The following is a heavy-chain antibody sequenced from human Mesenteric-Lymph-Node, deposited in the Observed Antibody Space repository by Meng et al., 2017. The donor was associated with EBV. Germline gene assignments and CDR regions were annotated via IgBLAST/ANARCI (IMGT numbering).Heavy chain of an antibody. CDR1: GDPVTSRTYW. CDR2: IYYSGNT. CDR3: AGWFIVGSTGEGS. D-gene: IGHD1-26*01. Sequence: QLEEARTGLVKSSGTLTLTCIVSGDPVTSRTYWWGWFRRLPGKGLEWIGSIYYSGNTYYNPSLKSRVTISADTSKNQFSLKLTYVTAADTAVYYCAGWFIVGSTGEGSWGQGSLVTVSS. V-gene: IGHV4-39*01. J-gene: IGHJ5*02.